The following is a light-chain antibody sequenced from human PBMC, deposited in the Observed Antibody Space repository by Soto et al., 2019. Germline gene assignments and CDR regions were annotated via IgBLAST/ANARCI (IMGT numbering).Light chain of an antibody. CDR2: EVS. CDR3: SSYTSSSTYV. Sequence: QSALTQPASVSGSPGQSITISCTGTSSDVGAYNFVSWYQHHPGRAPKLIIYEVSNRPSGVSNRFSGSKSGNTASLTISGLQAEDEADYYCSSYTSSSTYVFGTGTKVTVL. V-gene: IGLV2-14*01. CDR1: SSDVGAYNF. J-gene: IGLJ1*01.